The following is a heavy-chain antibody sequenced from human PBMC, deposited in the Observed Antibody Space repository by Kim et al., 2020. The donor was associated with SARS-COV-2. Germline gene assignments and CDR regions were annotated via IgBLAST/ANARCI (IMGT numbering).Heavy chain of an antibody. J-gene: IGHJ6*02. Sequence: SETLSLTCTVSGGSISSYYWTWIRQPPGKGLEWIAYIFYNGSTNYNASLKSRVTISVDTSKKQFSLKLRSVTTADTAVYYCARAVRPMGMDVWGQGTSVTVSS. V-gene: IGHV4-59*13. CDR2: IFYNGST. CDR1: GGSISSYY. CDR3: ARAVRPMGMDV. D-gene: IGHD2-2*01.